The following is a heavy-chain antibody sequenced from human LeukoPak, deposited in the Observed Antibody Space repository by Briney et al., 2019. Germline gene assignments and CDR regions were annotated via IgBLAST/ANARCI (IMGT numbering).Heavy chain of an antibody. D-gene: IGHD3-3*01. CDR3: ARARRFGVVIIYYYYGMDV. CDR1: GGYFSGYY. CDR2: INHSGST. J-gene: IGHJ6*02. Sequence: SETLSLTCAVYGGYFSGYYWSWIRQPPGKGLEWIGEINHSGSTNYNPSLKSRVTISVDTSKNQFSLKLSSVTAADTAVYYCARARRFGVVIIYYYYGMDVWGQGTTVTVSS. V-gene: IGHV4-34*01.